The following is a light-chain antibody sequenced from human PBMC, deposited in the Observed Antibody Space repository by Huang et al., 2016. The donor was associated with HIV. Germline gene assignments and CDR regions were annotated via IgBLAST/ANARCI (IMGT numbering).Light chain of an antibody. V-gene: IGKV3-11*01. CDR3: QQRTKWPPVLT. J-gene: IGKJ4*01. CDR1: QSVGVY. Sequence: EIVLTPSPATLSLSPGDRATLSCRASQSVGVYLAWYQQQPGQAPRLLIFEASNRATGIPDRFSGSGSGTDFTLTIDSLQPDDFAIYYCQQRTKWPPVLTFGGGTRVEIK. CDR2: EAS.